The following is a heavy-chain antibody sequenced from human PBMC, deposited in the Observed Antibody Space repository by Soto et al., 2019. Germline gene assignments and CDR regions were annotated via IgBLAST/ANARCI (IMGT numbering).Heavy chain of an antibody. V-gene: IGHV3-48*01. CDR1: GFPFSSYA. D-gene: IGHD5-12*01. J-gene: IGHJ5*02. CDR2: ISDSGSTI. CDR3: TRDGS. Sequence: EVHLVESGGGLVQPGGSLRLSCAASGFPFSSYAMNWVRQTPDKGLEWLSYISDSGSTIHYADSVKGRFTISRDNAKNSLYLQMNSLRADDTAVYYCTRDGSCGQGTLVTVSS.